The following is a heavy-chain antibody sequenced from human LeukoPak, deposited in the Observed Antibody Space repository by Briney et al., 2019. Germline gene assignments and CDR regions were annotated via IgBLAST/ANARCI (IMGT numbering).Heavy chain of an antibody. CDR3: ARGARRIILWFGERFDP. Sequence: SETLSLTCAVYGGSFSGYYWSWIRQPPGKGLEWIGEINHSGSTNYNPSLKSRVTISVDTSKNQFSLELSSVTAADTAVYYCARGARRIILWFGERFDPWGQGTLVTVPS. CDR2: INHSGST. J-gene: IGHJ5*02. D-gene: IGHD3-10*01. V-gene: IGHV4-34*01. CDR1: GGSFSGYY.